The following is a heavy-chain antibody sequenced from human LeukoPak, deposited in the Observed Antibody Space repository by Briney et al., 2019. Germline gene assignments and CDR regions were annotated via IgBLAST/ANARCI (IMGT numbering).Heavy chain of an antibody. D-gene: IGHD3-22*01. CDR2: MYYSGST. CDR3: ARITYYYDSSGYWY. V-gene: IGHV4-59*08. Sequence: SETLSLTCTVSGGSISNYYWSWIRQPPGKGLEWIGYMYYSGSTNYNPSLKSRVTISVDTSKNQFSLKLRSVTAADTAVYYCARITYYYDSSGYWYWGQGTLVTVSS. J-gene: IGHJ4*02. CDR1: GGSISNYY.